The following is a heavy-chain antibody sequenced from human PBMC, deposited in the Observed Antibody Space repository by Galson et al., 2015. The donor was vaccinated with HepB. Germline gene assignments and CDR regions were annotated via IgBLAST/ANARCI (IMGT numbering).Heavy chain of an antibody. J-gene: IGHJ5*02. CDR1: GFSLSTSTMR. CDR2: LDWDDDK. D-gene: IGHD2-21*01. CDR3: ARTIAGFVDT. Sequence: PALVKPTQTLTLTCTFSGFSLSTSTMRVSWIRQHPGKALEWLARLDWDDDKSYSTSLKTRLTISKDTSNNQVVLRMTNMDPVDTATYYWARTIAGFVDTWGQGTLVTVSS. V-gene: IGHV2-70*04.